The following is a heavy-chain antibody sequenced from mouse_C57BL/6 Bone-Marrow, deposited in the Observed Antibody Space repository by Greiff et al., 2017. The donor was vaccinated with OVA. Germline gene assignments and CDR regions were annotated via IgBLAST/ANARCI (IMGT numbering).Heavy chain of an antibody. CDR2: IHPNSGSP. CDR1: GYTFTSYW. J-gene: IGHJ4*01. V-gene: IGHV1-64*01. D-gene: IGHD1-1*01. CDR3: ARALRYYAMDY. Sequence: VQLQQPGAELVKPGASVKLSCKASGYTFTSYWMHWVKQRPGQGLEWIGMIHPNSGSPNYHEKFKSTATLTVDKSSNTAYMQLSSLTSEDSAVYYCARALRYYAMDYWGQGTSVTVSA.